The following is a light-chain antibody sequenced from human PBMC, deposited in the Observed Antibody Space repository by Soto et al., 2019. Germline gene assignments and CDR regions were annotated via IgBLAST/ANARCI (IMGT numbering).Light chain of an antibody. J-gene: IGKJ4*01. V-gene: IGKV1-17*01. Sequence: DIQMTQSPSSVSASVGDRVTITCRASQDIRNELAWYQHKPGKAPKRLIYVASTLQSGVPSRFSGSASGTEFTLTISSLQPEDFATYYCLQHNNYPPLTFSGGTKVEIK. CDR3: LQHNNYPPLT. CDR2: VAS. CDR1: QDIRNE.